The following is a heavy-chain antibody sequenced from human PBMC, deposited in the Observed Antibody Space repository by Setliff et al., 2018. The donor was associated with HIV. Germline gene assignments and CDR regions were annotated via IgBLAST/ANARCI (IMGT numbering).Heavy chain of an antibody. D-gene: IGHD1-26*01. CDR2: ISSSGSYI. Sequence: GGSLRLSCAVSGFTFITSTMNWVRQAPGKGLEWVASISSSGSYIHFADSVKGRFTISRDNSKNTLYLQMNSLRAEDTAVYYCAKDGVGATFYYYYYYMDVWGKGTTVTVSS. CDR3: AKDGVGATFYYYYYYMDV. CDR1: GFTFITST. J-gene: IGHJ6*03. V-gene: IGHV3-21*04.